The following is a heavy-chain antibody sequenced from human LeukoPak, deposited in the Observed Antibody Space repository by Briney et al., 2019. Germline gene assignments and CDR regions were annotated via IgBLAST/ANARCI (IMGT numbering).Heavy chain of an antibody. CDR1: GFTFSSYG. Sequence: GGSLRLSCAASGFTFSSYGMHWVRQAPGKGLEWVAVIWNDGSNKYYADSVKGRFTISRDNSKNTLYLQMNSLRAEDTAVYYCAKELDGYNSGFDYWGQGTLVTVSS. D-gene: IGHD5-24*01. V-gene: IGHV3-33*06. CDR3: AKELDGYNSGFDY. CDR2: IWNDGSNK. J-gene: IGHJ4*02.